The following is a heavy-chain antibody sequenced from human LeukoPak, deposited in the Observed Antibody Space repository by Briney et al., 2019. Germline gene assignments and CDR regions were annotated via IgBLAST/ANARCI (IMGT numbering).Heavy chain of an antibody. CDR1: GFTFSSYS. CDR2: ISSGGSSI. Sequence: GGSLRLSCAASGFTFSSYSMNWVRQAPGKGLEWVSYISSGGSSIYYADSVKGRFTISRDNAKNSLYLQMNSLRAEDTAVYYCGRGGKVEQLVLARWGQGSLVTVSS. J-gene: IGHJ4*02. V-gene: IGHV3-48*01. CDR3: GRGGKVEQLVLAR. D-gene: IGHD6-13*01.